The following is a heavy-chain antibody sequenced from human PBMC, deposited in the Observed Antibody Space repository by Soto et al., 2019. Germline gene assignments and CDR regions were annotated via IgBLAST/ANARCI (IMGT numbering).Heavy chain of an antibody. V-gene: IGHV3-23*01. CDR1: GFTFSSYA. CDR3: AKDYYLDYYDSSGSFEY. D-gene: IGHD3-22*01. Sequence: EVQLLESGGGLVQPGGSLRLSCAASGFTFSSYAMSWVRQAPGKGLEWVSAISGSGGSTYYADSVKGRFTISRDNSKNTLYLQMNSLRAEDTAVYYCAKDYYLDYYDSSGSFEYWGQGTLVTVSS. CDR2: ISGSGGST. J-gene: IGHJ4*02.